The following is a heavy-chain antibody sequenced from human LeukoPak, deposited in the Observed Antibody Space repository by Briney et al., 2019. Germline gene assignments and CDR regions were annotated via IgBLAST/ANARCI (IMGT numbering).Heavy chain of an antibody. J-gene: IGHJ5*02. V-gene: IGHV4-34*01. CDR2: VSPGGYT. CDR1: GVSVSDYY. CDR3: ARIRCGRGQARCYNH. D-gene: IGHD2-21*01. Sequence: PSETLSLTCAVSGVSVSDYYWSWIRQSPEKGLEWLGEVSPGGYTTYNPSLRSRVIISEDTSENQLSLNVTSVTAADTALYYCARIRCGRGQARCYNHWAQGSLVTVSS.